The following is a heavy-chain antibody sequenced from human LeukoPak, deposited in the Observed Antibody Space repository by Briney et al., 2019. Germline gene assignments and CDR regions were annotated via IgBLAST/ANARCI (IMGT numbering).Heavy chain of an antibody. J-gene: IGHJ6*02. CDR1: GFTFSNFW. Sequence: PGGSLRLSCAASGFTFSNFWMHWVRQAPGKGLVWVALIYGDGSFTRYADSVKGRFTISRDNAKNTVYLQMNSLRDEDTAVYYCARADCDSTSCQYGMDVWGQGTTVTVSS. CDR3: ARADCDSTSCQYGMDV. CDR2: IYGDGSFT. D-gene: IGHD2-2*01. V-gene: IGHV3-74*01.